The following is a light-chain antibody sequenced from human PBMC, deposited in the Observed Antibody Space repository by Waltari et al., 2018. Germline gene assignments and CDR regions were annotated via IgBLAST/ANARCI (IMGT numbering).Light chain of an antibody. Sequence: YAPPQPSSVSVSPGPTATITCSGDALPNQFASWYQKKPGQAPVLIIYKDSRRASGIPKRFSGSTSGTTVTLTIIGVQEEDEADYYCHSSDTSGADVFGPGTKVIVL. CDR3: HSSDTSGADV. CDR2: KDS. V-gene: IGLV3-25*03. J-gene: IGLJ1*01. CDR1: ALPNQF.